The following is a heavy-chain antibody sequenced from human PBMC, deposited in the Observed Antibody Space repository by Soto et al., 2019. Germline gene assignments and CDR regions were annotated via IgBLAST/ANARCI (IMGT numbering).Heavy chain of an antibody. CDR1: GGTFSSYA. CDR2: IIPIFGTA. J-gene: IGHJ6*02. Sequence: SVKVSCKASGGTFSSYAISWVRQAPGQGLEWMGGIIPIFGTANYAQKFQGRVTITADESTSTAYMELSSLRSEDTAVYYCARVRHPPDYYYGMDVWGQGTTVTVSS. CDR3: ARVRHPPDYYYGMDV. V-gene: IGHV1-69*13.